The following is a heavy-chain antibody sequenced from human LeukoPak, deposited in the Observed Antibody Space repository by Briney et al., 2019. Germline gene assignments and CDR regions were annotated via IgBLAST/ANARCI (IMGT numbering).Heavy chain of an antibody. CDR2: IYSGGST. J-gene: IGHJ4*02. V-gene: IGHV3-66*01. Sequence: PGGSLRLSCAASGFLVSSTSMTWVRQAPGKGLEWVSTIYSGGSTYYADSVRGRFAISRDNSKSTLYLQMNSLRIEDTAVYYCARTVFQGTTWNFDYWGQGTLVTASS. D-gene: IGHD3-3*01. CDR3: ARTVFQGTTWNFDY. CDR1: GFLVSSTS.